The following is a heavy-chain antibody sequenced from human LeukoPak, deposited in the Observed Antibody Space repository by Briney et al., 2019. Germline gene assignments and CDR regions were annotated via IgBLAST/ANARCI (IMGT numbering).Heavy chain of an antibody. CDR1: GYSISSGYY. D-gene: IGHD6-19*01. J-gene: IGHJ6*03. CDR3: ARGLAPGWGYYHYYMDV. Sequence: SETLSLTCTVSGYSISSGYYWGWIRQPPGKGLEWIGSIYHSGSTNYNPSLKSRVTISVDTSKNQFSLKLSSVTAADTAVYCARGLAPGWGYYHYYMDVWGKGTTVTISS. V-gene: IGHV4-38-2*02. CDR2: IYHSGST.